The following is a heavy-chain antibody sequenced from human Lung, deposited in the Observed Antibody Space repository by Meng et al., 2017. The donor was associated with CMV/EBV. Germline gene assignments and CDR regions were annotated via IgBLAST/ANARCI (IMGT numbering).Heavy chain of an antibody. CDR1: GFTFSRYW. CDR3: AGVPWYFDL. Sequence: GGSXRLSCAASGFTFSRYWMHWVRQAPGEGLVWVSGISSDGTTTTYADSVRGRFTISRDNAKNTLYLQMNSLRAEDTAVYYCAGVPWYFDLWGRGTLVTVSS. J-gene: IGHJ2*01. V-gene: IGHV3-74*01. CDR2: ISSDGTTT.